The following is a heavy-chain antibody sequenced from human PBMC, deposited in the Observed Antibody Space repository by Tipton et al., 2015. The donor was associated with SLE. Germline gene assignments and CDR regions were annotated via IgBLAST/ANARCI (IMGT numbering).Heavy chain of an antibody. CDR1: GFIFSTYG. V-gene: IGHV3-30*02. Sequence: SLRLSCAASGFIFSTYGMHWVRQAPGKGLEWVAFIRYDGNNRYYADSVKGRFTISGDNSKNTVYLQMNSLRTEDTGVYYCAKVSPERENYFDYWGRGTLVTVSS. J-gene: IGHJ4*02. CDR3: AKVSPERENYFDY. CDR2: IRYDGNNR. D-gene: IGHD1-26*01.